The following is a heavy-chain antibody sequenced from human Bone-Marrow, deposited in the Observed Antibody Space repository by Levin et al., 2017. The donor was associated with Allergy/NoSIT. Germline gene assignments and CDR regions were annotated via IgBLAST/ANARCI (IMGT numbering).Heavy chain of an antibody. CDR1: GGSISSYY. V-gene: IGHV4-59*01. D-gene: IGHD2-2*01. CDR3: AGVSCSSTSCPHRDAFDI. Sequence: PSETLSLTCTVSGGSISSYYWSWIRQPPGKGLEWIGYIYYSGSINYNPSLKSRVPISVDTSKNPFSLKLSSVTAADTAVYYCAGVSCSSTSCPHRDAFDIWGQGTMVTVAA. J-gene: IGHJ3*02. CDR2: IYYSGSI.